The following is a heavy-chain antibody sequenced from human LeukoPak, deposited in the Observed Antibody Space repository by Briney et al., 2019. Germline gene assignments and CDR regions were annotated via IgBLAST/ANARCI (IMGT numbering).Heavy chain of an antibody. CDR2: IYTSGST. V-gene: IGHV4-61*02. CDR1: GGSISSGSYY. J-gene: IGHJ3*02. D-gene: IGHD3-3*01. CDR3: ARRSDFWSGHNAFDI. Sequence: NPSETLSLTCTVSGGSISSGSYYWSWIRQPAGKGLEWIGRIYTSGSTNYNPSLKSRVTISVDTSKNQFSLKLSSVTAADTAVYYCARRSDFWSGHNAFDIWGQGTMVTVSS.